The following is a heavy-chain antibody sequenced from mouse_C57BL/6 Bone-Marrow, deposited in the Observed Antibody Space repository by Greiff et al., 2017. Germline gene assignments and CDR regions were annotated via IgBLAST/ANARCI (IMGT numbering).Heavy chain of an antibody. D-gene: IGHD2-12*01. CDR3: ARHYRRYFDV. CDR1: GYTFTSYW. CDR2: IHPSDSDT. Sequence: QVQLQQPGAELVKPGASVKVSCKASGYTFTSYWMHWVKQRPGQGLEWIGRIHPSDSDTNYNQKFKGKATLTADKSSSTAYMELRSLTSEDSAVYFCARHYRRYFDVWGTGTTVTVSS. J-gene: IGHJ1*03. V-gene: IGHV1-74*01.